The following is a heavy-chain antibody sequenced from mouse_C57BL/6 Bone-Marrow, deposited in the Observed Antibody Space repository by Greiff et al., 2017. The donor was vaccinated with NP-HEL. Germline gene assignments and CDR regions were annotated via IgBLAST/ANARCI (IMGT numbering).Heavy chain of an antibody. CDR3: ARCGSSGLAWFAY. CDR1: GYTFTSYW. CDR2: IYPGSGST. J-gene: IGHJ3*01. D-gene: IGHD3-2*02. Sequence: QVHVKQSGAELVKPGASVKMSCKASGYTFTSYWITWVKQRPGQGLEWIGDIYPGSGSTNYNEKFKSKATLTVDTSSSTAYMQLSSLTSEDSAVYYCARCGSSGLAWFAYWGQGTLVTVSA. V-gene: IGHV1-55*01.